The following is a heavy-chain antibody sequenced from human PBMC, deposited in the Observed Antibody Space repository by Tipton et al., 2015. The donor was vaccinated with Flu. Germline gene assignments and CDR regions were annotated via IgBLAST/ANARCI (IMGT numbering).Heavy chain of an antibody. J-gene: IGHJ6*02. Sequence: TLSLTCTVSGGSMQNYYWSWIRQPPGMGLEWIGYGDYTGYTNQNPSLKSRLTISLDTSKSQFFLTLNSVTAADTAVYFCARGSYPPNPFYFYGLDVWGPGTTVSVSS. CDR2: GDYTGYT. CDR1: GGSMQNYY. V-gene: IGHV4-59*01. CDR3: ARGSYPPNPFYFYGLDV.